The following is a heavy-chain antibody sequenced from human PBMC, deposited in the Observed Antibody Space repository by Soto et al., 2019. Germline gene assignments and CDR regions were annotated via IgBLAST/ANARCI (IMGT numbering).Heavy chain of an antibody. V-gene: IGHV4-34*09. Sequence: PSETLSLTCAVYGGSFSCYYWSGIRQPPGKGLEWIGYIYYSGSTYYNPSLKSRVTISVDTSKNQFSLKLSSVTAADTAVYYCARLDVDTAMLDYWGQGTLVTVSS. CDR3: ARLDVDTAMLDY. CDR1: GGSFSCYY. D-gene: IGHD5-18*01. CDR2: IYYSGST. J-gene: IGHJ4*02.